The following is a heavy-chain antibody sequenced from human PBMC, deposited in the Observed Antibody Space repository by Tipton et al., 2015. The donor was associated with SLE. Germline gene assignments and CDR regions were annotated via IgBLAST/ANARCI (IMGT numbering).Heavy chain of an antibody. J-gene: IGHJ4*02. CDR1: GGSFSNNY. D-gene: IGHD3/OR15-3a*01. CDR2: ISDSGST. V-gene: IGHV4-34*01. CDR3: ARDLGLLGFDY. Sequence: TLSLTCAVYGGSFSNNYWWGWVRQPPGKGLEWIGEISDSGSTNYNPSLESRVSMSVDRSKIQFSLKLSSVTAADTAVYYCARDLGLLGFDYWGQGTLVTVSS.